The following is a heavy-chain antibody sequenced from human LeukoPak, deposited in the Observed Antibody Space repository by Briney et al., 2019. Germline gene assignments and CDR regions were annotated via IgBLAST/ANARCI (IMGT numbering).Heavy chain of an antibody. CDR2: MNPNSGNT. CDR1: GYTFTSYD. CDR3: ARATIPIGAFDI. D-gene: IGHD2-21*01. J-gene: IGHJ3*02. Sequence: GASVEVSCKASGYTFTSYDINWVRQATGQGLEWMGWMNPNSGNTGYAQKFQGRVTITRNTSMSTAYMELSSLRAEDTAMYYCARATIPIGAFDIWGQGTMVTVSS. V-gene: IGHV1-8*03.